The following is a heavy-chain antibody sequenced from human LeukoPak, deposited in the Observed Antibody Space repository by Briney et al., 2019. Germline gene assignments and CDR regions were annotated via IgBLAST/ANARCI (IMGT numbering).Heavy chain of an antibody. CDR3: ARQWLYYDSSAYRNYNCFDP. D-gene: IGHD3-22*01. CDR1: GYSFTSYW. J-gene: IGHJ5*02. Sequence: GESLKISCKGSGYSFTSYWIGWVRQMPGKGLEWMVIINPGDSDTRYSPSFQGQVTISVNKSINTAYLQWSSLKASDTAMYYCARQWLYYDSSAYRNYNCFDPWGQGTLVTVSS. V-gene: IGHV5-51*01. CDR2: INPGDSDT.